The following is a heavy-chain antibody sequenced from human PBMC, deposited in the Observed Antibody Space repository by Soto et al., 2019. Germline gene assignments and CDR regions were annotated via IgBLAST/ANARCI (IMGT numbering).Heavy chain of an antibody. V-gene: IGHV1-46*01. CDR1: GYTFTSYY. CDR3: ARDRPIFGVGPFNWFDP. CDR2: INPSGGST. D-gene: IGHD3-3*01. Sequence: QVQLVQSGAEVKKPGASVKVSCKASGYTFTSYYMHWVRQAPGQGLEWMGIINPSGGSTSYAQKCRGRVTMTRYTSTSTVYMELSSLRSEDPAVYYCARDRPIFGVGPFNWFDPWGQGTLVTVSS. J-gene: IGHJ5*02.